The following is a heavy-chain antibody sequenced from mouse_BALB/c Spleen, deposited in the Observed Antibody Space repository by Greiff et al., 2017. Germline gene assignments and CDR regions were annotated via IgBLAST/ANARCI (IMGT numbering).Heavy chain of an antibody. CDR1: GYTFPSYW. CDR2: IDPSDSET. Sequence: VQLQQPGAELVKPGAPVKLSCKASGYTFPSYWMNWVKQRPGRGLEWIGRIDPSDSETHYNQKFKDKATLTVDKSSSTAYIQLSSLTSEDSAVYYCATTMGYAMDYWGQGTSVTVSS. J-gene: IGHJ4*01. D-gene: IGHD2-1*01. V-gene: IGHV1-69*02. CDR3: ATTMGYAMDY.